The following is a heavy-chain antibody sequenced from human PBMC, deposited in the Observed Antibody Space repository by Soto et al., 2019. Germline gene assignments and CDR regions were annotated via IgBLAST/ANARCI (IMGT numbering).Heavy chain of an antibody. V-gene: IGHV3-66*01. CDR1: GFTVSSNY. Sequence: EVQLVESGGGLVQPGGSLRLSCAASGFTVSSNYMSWVHQAPGKGLEWVSVIYSGGSTYYADSVKGRFTISRDNSKNTLYLQMNSLRAEDTAVYYCARVLQYCSGGSCYSGAFDIWGQGTMVTVSS. D-gene: IGHD2-15*01. CDR2: IYSGGST. J-gene: IGHJ3*02. CDR3: ARVLQYCSGGSCYSGAFDI.